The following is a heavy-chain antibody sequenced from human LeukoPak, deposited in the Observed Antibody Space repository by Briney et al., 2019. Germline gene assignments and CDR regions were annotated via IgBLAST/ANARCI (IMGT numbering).Heavy chain of an antibody. J-gene: IGHJ6*03. CDR2: ISWNSGSI. Sequence: GGSLRLSCAASGFTFDDYAMHWVRQAPGKGLEWVSGISWNSGSIGYADSVKGRFTISRDNAKNSLYLQMSSLRAEDTAVYYCARALIIGTTFYYYMDVWGRGTTVTVSS. CDR1: GFTFDDYA. CDR3: ARALIIGTTFYYYMDV. V-gene: IGHV3-9*01. D-gene: IGHD1-7*01.